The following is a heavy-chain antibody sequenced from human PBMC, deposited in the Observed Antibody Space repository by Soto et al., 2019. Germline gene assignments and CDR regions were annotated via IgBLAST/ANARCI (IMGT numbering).Heavy chain of an antibody. V-gene: IGHV1-18*01. CDR2: FSGYNVNT. J-gene: IGHJ4*02. Sequence: ASVKVSCKTSGYTFTNYGISWVRQAPGQGLEWMGWFSGYNVNTKYAQKHKGRVSMTTDTSTSTAYMELWSLRSDDTAVYYCARDGVASTVTTFDYWGQGTLVTVSS. CDR1: GYTFTNYG. D-gene: IGHD4-17*01. CDR3: ARDGVASTVTTFDY.